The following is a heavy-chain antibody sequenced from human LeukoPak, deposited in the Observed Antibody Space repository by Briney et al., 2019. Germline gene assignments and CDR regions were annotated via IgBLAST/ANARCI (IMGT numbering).Heavy chain of an antibody. V-gene: IGHV3-48*02. CDR3: VRDEAYAFDI. CDR1: GFIFSDYS. CDR2: ITSSSNTI. Sequence: GGYMRLSCAASGFIFSDYSMNWVRQAPGKGLEWISYITSSSNTIQYADSVRGRFTFSRDNAKNSLFLQMNSLRDGDTAVYYCVRDEAYAFDIWGKGTLVTVSS. J-gene: IGHJ3*02.